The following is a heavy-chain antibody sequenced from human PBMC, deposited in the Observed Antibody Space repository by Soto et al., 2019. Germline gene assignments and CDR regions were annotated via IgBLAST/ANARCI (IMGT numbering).Heavy chain of an antibody. J-gene: IGHJ6*02. CDR3: ARETYYYDSSGYYPWYYYYYGMDV. V-gene: IGHV1-69*13. CDR2: IIPIFGTA. D-gene: IGHD3-22*01. CDR1: GGTFSSYA. Sequence: SVKVSCKASGGTFSSYAISWVRQAPGQGLEWMGGIIPIFGTANYAQKFQGRVTITADESTSTAYMELSSLRSEDTAVYYCARETYYYDSSGYYPWYYYYYGMDVWGQGTTVTVSS.